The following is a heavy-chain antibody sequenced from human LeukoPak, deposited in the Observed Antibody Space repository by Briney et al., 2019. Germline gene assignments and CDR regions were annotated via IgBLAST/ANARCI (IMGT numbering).Heavy chain of an antibody. CDR1: GDSISGYY. J-gene: IGHJ4*02. D-gene: IGHD3-10*01. Sequence: SETLSLTCTVSGDSISGYYWNWIRQPPGKGLEWIGYIYYSGSANYNPSLKSRVSISLDTSKTQFSLNLTSVTAADTAVYYCAKQGYYGPFVYWGQGALVTVSS. CDR2: IYYSGSA. V-gene: IGHV4-59*08. CDR3: AKQGYYGPFVY.